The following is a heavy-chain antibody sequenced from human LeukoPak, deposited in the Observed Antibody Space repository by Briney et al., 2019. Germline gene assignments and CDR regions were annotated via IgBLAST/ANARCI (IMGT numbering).Heavy chain of an antibody. CDR2: FYSGGST. CDR1: GFTVSSKY. D-gene: IGHD6-19*01. CDR3: ARGPGWNYFDY. J-gene: IGHJ4*02. V-gene: IGHV3-66*01. Sequence: GGSLRLSCAAFGFTVSSKYMSWVRQAPGKGLEWVSVFYSGGSTYYADSVKGRFTISRDNSKNTLYFQMNSLRAEDSAVYYCARGPGWNYFDYWGQGTLVTVSS.